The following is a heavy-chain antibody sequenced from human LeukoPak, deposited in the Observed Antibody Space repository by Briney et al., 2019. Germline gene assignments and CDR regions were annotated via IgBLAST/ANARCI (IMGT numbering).Heavy chain of an antibody. Sequence: SQTLSLTCTVSGGSISSGSYYWSWIRQPAGKGLEWIGRIYTSGSTNYNPSLKSRVTISVDTSKNQFSLKLSSVTAADTAVYYCARVMGYCDYPFDYWGQGTLVTVSS. D-gene: IGHD4-17*01. CDR3: ARVMGYCDYPFDY. V-gene: IGHV4-61*02. CDR1: GGSISSGSYY. J-gene: IGHJ4*02. CDR2: IYTSGST.